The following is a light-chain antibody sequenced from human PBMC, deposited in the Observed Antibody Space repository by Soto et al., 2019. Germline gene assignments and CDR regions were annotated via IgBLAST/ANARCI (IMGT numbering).Light chain of an antibody. V-gene: IGLV2-14*01. J-gene: IGLJ1*01. Sequence: SVLTQPASVSGSPGQSITISCTGTSSDVGGYNYVSWYQQHPGKAPKLMIYEVSNRPSGVSNRFSGSKSGNTASLTTSGLQAEDEADYYCSSYPSSSPYVFGTGTKVTVL. CDR3: SSYPSSSPYV. CDR2: EVS. CDR1: SSDVGGYNY.